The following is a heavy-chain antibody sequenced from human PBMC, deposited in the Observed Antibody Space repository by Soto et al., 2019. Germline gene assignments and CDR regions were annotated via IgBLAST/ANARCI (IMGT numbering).Heavy chain of an antibody. J-gene: IGHJ4*02. Sequence: PGGSLRLSCAASGFTFSSYAMSWVRRAPGKGLEWVSAISGSGGSTYYADSVKGRFTISRDNSKNTLYLQMNSLRAEDTAVYYCAKDSPYYYDSSGYSVGVRSHFDYWGQGTLVTVSS. CDR1: GFTFSSYA. CDR2: ISGSGGST. CDR3: AKDSPYYYDSSGYSVGVRSHFDY. V-gene: IGHV3-23*01. D-gene: IGHD3-22*01.